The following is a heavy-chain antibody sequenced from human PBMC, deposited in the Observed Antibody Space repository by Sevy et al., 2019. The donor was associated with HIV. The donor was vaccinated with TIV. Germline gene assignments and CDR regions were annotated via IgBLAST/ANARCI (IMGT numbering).Heavy chain of an antibody. D-gene: IGHD2-8*01. CDR2: FSFGCGQI. V-gene: IGHV3-21*04. CDR3: AREGCTRPHDY. Sequence: GGSLRLSCAASGFPFSKYSMSWIRQTPGKGLEWVATFSFGCGQINYADSVKGRFTIFRDDSRNTFYLQMNSLRSDDTAIYYCAREGCTRPHDYWGQGTVVTVSS. J-gene: IGHJ4*02. CDR1: GFPFSKYS.